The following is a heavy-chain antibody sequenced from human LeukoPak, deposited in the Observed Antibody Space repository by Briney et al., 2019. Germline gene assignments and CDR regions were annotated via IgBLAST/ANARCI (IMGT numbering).Heavy chain of an antibody. CDR3: ARSISTGGFRLDY. CDR1: GDSVSSNSGA. Sequence: SGPGLVQPSQTLSLTCSISGDSVSSNSGAWNWIRQSPSRGFEWLGRTSYRSKWYFDYAVSVEGRVSINPDTSKNQFSLQLNSVTPEDTAVYYCARSISTGGFRLDYWGQGTLVTVSS. V-gene: IGHV6-1*01. CDR2: TSYRSKWYF. J-gene: IGHJ4*02. D-gene: IGHD2-8*02.